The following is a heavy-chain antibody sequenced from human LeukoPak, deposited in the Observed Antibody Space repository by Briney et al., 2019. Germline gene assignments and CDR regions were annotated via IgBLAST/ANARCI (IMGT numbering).Heavy chain of an antibody. CDR3: ARSGDDYVWGSYRHDY. CDR1: GVSISSYY. J-gene: IGHJ4*02. CDR2: IYYSGST. Sequence: SETLSLTCTVSGVSISSYYWSWLRQPPGKGLEWIGYIYYSGSTNYNPSLKSRVTISVDTSKNQFSLKLSSVTAADTAVYYCARSGDDYVWGSYRHDYWGQGTLVTVSS. V-gene: IGHV4-59*01. D-gene: IGHD3-16*02.